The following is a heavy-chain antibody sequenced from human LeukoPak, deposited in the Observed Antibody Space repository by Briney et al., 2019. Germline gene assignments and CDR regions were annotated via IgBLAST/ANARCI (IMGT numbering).Heavy chain of an antibody. CDR3: TGMAMRWLDP. CDR2: IRSKAYGGTT. CDR1: GFTFGDYA. D-gene: IGHD5-24*01. Sequence: GGSLRLSCTASGFTFGDYAMSWFRQAPGKGLEWVGFIRSKAYGGTTEYAASVKGRFTISRDDSKSIAYLQMNSLKTGDTAVYYYTGMAMRWLDPWGQGTLVTVSS. V-gene: IGHV3-49*03. J-gene: IGHJ5*02.